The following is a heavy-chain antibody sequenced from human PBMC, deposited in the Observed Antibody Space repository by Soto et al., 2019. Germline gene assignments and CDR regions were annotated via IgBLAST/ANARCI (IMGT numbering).Heavy chain of an antibody. CDR1: GFTFSNAW. CDR2: IKSDAYGGAI. CDR3: TTTKGRLEPPTDDF. V-gene: IGHV3-15*01. D-gene: IGHD2-8*01. Sequence: EVQLVESGGGLVKPGGSLRLSCAGSGFTFSNAWMSWVRRAPGKGLEWVGRIKSDAYGGAIDYAAPVKGRFTISRHDSKNTPFLQMNNLRAEDTAVYSCTTTKGRLEPPTDDFGGQGTAVIVSS. J-gene: IGHJ4*02.